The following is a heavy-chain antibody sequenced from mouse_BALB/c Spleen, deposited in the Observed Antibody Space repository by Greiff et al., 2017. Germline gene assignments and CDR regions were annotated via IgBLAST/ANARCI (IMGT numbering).Heavy chain of an antibody. J-gene: IGHJ2*01. CDR1: GFTFSSYT. CDR3: ARQGYRYDGDYFDY. Sequence: EVHLVESGGGLVKPGGSLKLSCAASGFTFSSYTMSWVRQTPEKRLEWVATISSGGSYTYYPDSVKGRFTISRDNAKNTLYLQMSSLRSEDTAMYYCARQGYRYDGDYFDYWGQGTTLTVSS. V-gene: IGHV5-9-3*01. D-gene: IGHD2-14*01. CDR2: ISSGGSYT.